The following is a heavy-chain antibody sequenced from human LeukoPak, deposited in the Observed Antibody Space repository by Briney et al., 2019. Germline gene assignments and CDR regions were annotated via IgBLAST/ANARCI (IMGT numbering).Heavy chain of an antibody. CDR3: ARVPRNYYGSGSYYDY. D-gene: IGHD3-10*01. CDR2: INHSGST. J-gene: IGHJ4*02. Sequence: SETLSLTCAVYGGSFSGYYWSWIRQPPGKGLEWIGEINHSGSTNYNPSLKSRVTISVDTSKNQFSLKLSSVTAADTAVYYCARVPRNYYGSGSYYDYWGQGTLVTVSS. V-gene: IGHV4-34*01. CDR1: GGSFSGYY.